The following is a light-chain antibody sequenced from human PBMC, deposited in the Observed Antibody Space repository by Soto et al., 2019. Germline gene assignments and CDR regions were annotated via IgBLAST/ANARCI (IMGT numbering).Light chain of an antibody. CDR1: QSVSSSY. Sequence: EIVLTQSPGTLSLSPGDRATLSCRTSQSVSSSYLAWYQQKPGQAPRLLIYGASRRATGIPDRFSGSGSGIDFTLTISRLEPEDFAVYFCQPYASSSYPFGQGTKLEIK. J-gene: IGKJ2*01. CDR3: QPYASSSYP. CDR2: GAS. V-gene: IGKV3-20*01.